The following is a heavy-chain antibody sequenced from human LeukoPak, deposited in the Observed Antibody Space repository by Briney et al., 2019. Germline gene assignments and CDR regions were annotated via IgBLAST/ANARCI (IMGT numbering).Heavy chain of an antibody. CDR1: GFTVSSNY. D-gene: IGHD4-23*01. Sequence: GGSLRLSCAASGFTVSSNYMSWVRQAPGKGLEWVSVIYSGGSTYYADSVKGRFTISRDNSKNTLYLQMNSLRAEDTAVYYCARRANLMTTVVNDAFDIWGQGTMVTVSS. CDR2: IYSGGST. J-gene: IGHJ3*02. V-gene: IGHV3-66*04. CDR3: ARRANLMTTVVNDAFDI.